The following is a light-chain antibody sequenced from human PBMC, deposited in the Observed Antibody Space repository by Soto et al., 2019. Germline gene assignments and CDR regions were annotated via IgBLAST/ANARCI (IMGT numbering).Light chain of an antibody. V-gene: IGKV3-15*01. J-gene: IGKJ5*01. Sequence: EVVGTQSPATLSVSPEERATLSCRASQSVSSNLAWYQQKPGQAPRLLIYGASTRATGIPARFSGSGSGTEFTLTISSLQSEDFAVYYCHQYDNWPKTFGQGTRLEIK. CDR2: GAS. CDR1: QSVSSN. CDR3: HQYDNWPKT.